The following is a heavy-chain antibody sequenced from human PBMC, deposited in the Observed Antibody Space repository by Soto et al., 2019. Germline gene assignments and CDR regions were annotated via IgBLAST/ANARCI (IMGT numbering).Heavy chain of an antibody. D-gene: IGHD5-18*01. CDR3: ARTVEYSYGYYYYGMDV. CDR1: GYTFTSYG. Sequence: GASVKVSCKASGYTFTSYGISWVRQAPGQGLEWMGWISAYNGNTNYAQKLQGRVTMTTDTSTSTAYMELRSLRSDDTAVYYCARTVEYSYGYYYYGMDVWGQGTTVTVSS. J-gene: IGHJ6*02. CDR2: ISAYNGNT. V-gene: IGHV1-18*01.